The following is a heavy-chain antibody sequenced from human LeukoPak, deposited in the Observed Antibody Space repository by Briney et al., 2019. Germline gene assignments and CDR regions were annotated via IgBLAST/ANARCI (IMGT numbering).Heavy chain of an antibody. D-gene: IGHD3-10*01. CDR2: INHSGST. CDR3: ARSDGYGLVGI. V-gene: IGHV4-34*01. Sequence: PSETLSLTCAVYGGSFSGYYWSWIRPPPGKGLEWIGEINHSGSTNYNPSLKSRVTISINTSKNQFSLKLSSVTAADTAVYYCARSDGYGLVGIWGQGTMVTVSS. CDR1: GGSFSGYY. J-gene: IGHJ3*02.